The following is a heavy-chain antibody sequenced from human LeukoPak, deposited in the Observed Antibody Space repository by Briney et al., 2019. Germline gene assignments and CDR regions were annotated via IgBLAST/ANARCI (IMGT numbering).Heavy chain of an antibody. CDR3: ARHWSHSVAQFGRSFWFDP. V-gene: IGHV4-4*07. D-gene: IGHD2-15*01. J-gene: IGHJ5*02. CDR2: MDTSGHT. CDR1: GGSISGYY. Sequence: KTSETLSLTCIVSGGSISGYYWSWIRQPAGKGLEWIGHMDTSGHTNYNSSLMSRVTMSVDTSKNQLSLRLTSVTAADTAVYYCARHWSHSVAQFGRSFWFDPWGQGTLVTVSS.